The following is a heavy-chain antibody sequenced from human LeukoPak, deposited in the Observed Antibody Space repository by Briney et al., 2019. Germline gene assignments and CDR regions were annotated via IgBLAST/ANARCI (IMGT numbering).Heavy chain of an antibody. CDR3: ARERYSRSSHDALDL. CDR2: ISSSASSA. CDR1: GFTFSDHF. D-gene: IGHD6-6*01. Sequence: NSGGSLRLSCVASGFTFSDHFMNWVRQAPGKGLEWVSSISSSASSALYADSLRGRFTISRGNAKNSLYLQMNSLRPGDTAVYYCARERYSRSSHDALDLWGQGTMVTVSS. V-gene: IGHV3-21*01. J-gene: IGHJ3*01.